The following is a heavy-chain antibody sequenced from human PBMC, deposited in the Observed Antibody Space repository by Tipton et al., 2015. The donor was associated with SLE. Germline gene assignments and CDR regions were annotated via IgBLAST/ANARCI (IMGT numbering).Heavy chain of an antibody. Sequence: TLSLTCTVSGGSISSSNYYWGWIRQPPGKGLEWIGSMYYSGSTYYNPSLKSRLTISVDTSENQFSLKLSSVTAADTAVYYCAKYSSSSWLTWYFDSWGQGTLVTVSS. D-gene: IGHD6-6*01. J-gene: IGHJ4*02. CDR2: MYYSGST. V-gene: IGHV4-39*01. CDR3: AKYSSSSWLTWYFDS. CDR1: GGSISSSNYY.